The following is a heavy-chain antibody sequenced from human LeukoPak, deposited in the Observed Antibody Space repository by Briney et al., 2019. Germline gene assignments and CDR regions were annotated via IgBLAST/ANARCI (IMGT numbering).Heavy chain of an antibody. CDR2: IYYSGST. V-gene: IGHV4-30-4*01. CDR1: GGSISSGDYY. J-gene: IGHJ6*02. Sequence: SETLSLTCTVSGGSISSGDYYWRWIRQPPGKGLEWIGYIYYSGSTYYNPSLKSRVTISVDTSKNQFSLKLSSVTAADTAVYYCARDVDDYYYGMDVWGQGTTVTVSS. CDR3: ARDVDDYYYGMDV.